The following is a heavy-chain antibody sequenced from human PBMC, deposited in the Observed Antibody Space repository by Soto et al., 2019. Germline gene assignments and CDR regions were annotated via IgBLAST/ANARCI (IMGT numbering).Heavy chain of an antibody. CDR2: IWYDGSNK. V-gene: IGHV3-33*01. J-gene: IGHJ6*02. Sequence: PGGSLRLSCAASGFTFSSYVMHWVRQAPGKGLEWVAVIWYDGSNKYYADSVKGRFTISRDNSKNTLYLQMNSLRAEDTAVYYCARATTYYDILTGPPYYYYYGMDVWGPGTTV. D-gene: IGHD3-9*01. CDR3: ARATTYYDILTGPPYYYYYGMDV. CDR1: GFTFSSYV.